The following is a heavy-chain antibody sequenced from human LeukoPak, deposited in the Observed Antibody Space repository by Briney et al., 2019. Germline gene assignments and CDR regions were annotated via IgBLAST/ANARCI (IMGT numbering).Heavy chain of an antibody. Sequence: GGSLRLSCAASAFTFSDYSMNWVRQAPGEGLEWISYIDTSSSTMYYADSVMGRFIISRGNAKESLYLQMDSLRDEDTAVYYCAREDDSWGPNNLDLWGQGTMVTVSS. CDR2: IDTSSSTM. J-gene: IGHJ3*01. V-gene: IGHV3-48*02. D-gene: IGHD7-27*01. CDR3: AREDDSWGPNNLDL. CDR1: AFTFSDYS.